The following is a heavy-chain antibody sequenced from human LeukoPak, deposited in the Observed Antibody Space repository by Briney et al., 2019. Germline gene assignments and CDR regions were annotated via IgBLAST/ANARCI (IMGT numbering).Heavy chain of an antibody. CDR1: GFLFSSYS. J-gene: IGHJ3*02. CDR3: ARPYYYDSSGYHGAFDI. V-gene: IGHV3-48*01. D-gene: IGHD3-22*01. CDR2: ISSSSSTI. Sequence: GGSLRLSCAAAGFLFSSYSMNWVRQAPGTGLEWLSYISSSSSTIYYADSVKGRFTISRDNAKNSLYLQMNSLRAEDTAVYYCARPYYYDSSGYHGAFDIWGQGTMVTVSS.